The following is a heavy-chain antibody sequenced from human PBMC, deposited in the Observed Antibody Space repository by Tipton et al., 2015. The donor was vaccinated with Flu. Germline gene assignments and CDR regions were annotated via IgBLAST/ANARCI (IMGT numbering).Heavy chain of an antibody. CDR2: ISSSSSYT. CDR3: ARGLRAAAAPDY. V-gene: IGHV3-11*06. CDR1: GFTFSDYY. J-gene: IGHJ4*02. Sequence: SLRLSCAASGFTFSDYYMSWIRQAPGKGLEWVSYISSSSSYTNYADSVKGRFTISRDNAKNSLYLQMNSLRAEDTAVYYCARGLRAAAAPDYWGQGTLVTVSS. D-gene: IGHD6-13*01.